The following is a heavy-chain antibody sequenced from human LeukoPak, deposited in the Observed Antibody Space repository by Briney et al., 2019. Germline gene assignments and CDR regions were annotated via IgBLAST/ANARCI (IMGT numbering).Heavy chain of an antibody. CDR2: IYYSGST. CDR3: ARGTTRSYLIDY. CDR1: GGSISSGGYY. V-gene: IGHV4-61*08. D-gene: IGHD1-26*01. Sequence: PSETLSLTCAVSGGSISSGGYYWSWIRQPPGKGLEWIGYIYYSGSTNYNPSLKSRVTISVDTSKNQFSLKLSSVTAADTAVYYCARGTTRSYLIDYWGQGTLVTVSS. J-gene: IGHJ4*02.